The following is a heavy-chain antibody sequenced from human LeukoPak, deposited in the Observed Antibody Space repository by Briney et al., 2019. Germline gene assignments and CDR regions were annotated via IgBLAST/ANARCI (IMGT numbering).Heavy chain of an antibody. CDR1: EFTVDDYA. D-gene: IGHD4-17*01. Sequence: GGSLRLSCAASEFTVDDYAMHWVRQAPGKGLEWVSGISWNSGSIGYADSVKGRFTISRDNAKNSLYLQMNSLRAEDTAVYYCARSGTVTTWYYGMDVWGQGTTVTVSS. CDR3: ARSGTVTTWYYGMDV. J-gene: IGHJ6*02. V-gene: IGHV3-9*01. CDR2: ISWNSGSI.